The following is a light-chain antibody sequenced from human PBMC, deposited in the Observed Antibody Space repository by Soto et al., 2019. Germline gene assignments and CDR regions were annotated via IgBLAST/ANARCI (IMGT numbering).Light chain of an antibody. CDR1: QSIFNY. Sequence: DIQMTQSPSSLSASVVDRVTSTCRSSQSIFNYLNWYQQKPGKAPDVLIYAVSSLQIGVPSRFAGSGSGTDFTLTINDLRPEDSATYYCQQTYSELVYTFGRGTKLEIK. CDR3: QQTYSELVYT. V-gene: IGKV1-39*01. J-gene: IGKJ2*01. CDR2: AVS.